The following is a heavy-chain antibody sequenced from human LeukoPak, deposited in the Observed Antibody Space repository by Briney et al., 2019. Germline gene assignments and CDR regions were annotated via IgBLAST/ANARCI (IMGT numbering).Heavy chain of an antibody. Sequence: ASVTVSCKASGYSFTSNYIHWVRQAPGQGLEWMGMIYPRDGSTSYAQKFQGRVTVTRDTSTSTVHMELSGLRSEDTAVYYCASDHAAFGCWGQGRLVGVCS. V-gene: IGHV1-46*01. CDR2: IYPRDGST. CDR1: GYSFTSNY. J-gene: IGHJ4*02. CDR3: ASDHAAFGC. D-gene: IGHD2-15*01.